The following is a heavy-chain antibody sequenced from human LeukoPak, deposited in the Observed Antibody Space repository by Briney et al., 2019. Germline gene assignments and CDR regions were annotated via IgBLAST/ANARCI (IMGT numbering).Heavy chain of an antibody. CDR3: ARDKGQYGSGTRGFTWFDP. J-gene: IGHJ5*02. Sequence: GASVKVSCKASGGTFSSYAISWVRQAPGQGLEWMGGIIPIFGTANYAQKFQGRVTITADKSTSTAYMELSSLRSEDTAVYYCARDKGQYGSGTRGFTWFDPWGQGTLVTVSS. CDR1: GGTFSSYA. CDR2: IIPIFGTA. D-gene: IGHD3-10*01. V-gene: IGHV1-69*06.